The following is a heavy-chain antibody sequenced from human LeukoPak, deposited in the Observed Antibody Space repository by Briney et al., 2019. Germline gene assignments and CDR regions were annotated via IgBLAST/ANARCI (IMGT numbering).Heavy chain of an antibody. CDR2: IKSKAYGGTT. CDR1: GFTFGDYA. D-gene: IGHD5-12*01. CDR3: TRVLGYSGYEFIDY. J-gene: IGHJ4*02. V-gene: IGHV3-49*03. Sequence: GGSLRLSCTASGFTFGDYAMSWFRQAPGKGLEWVGFIKSKAYGGTTEYAASVKGRFTISRDDSKSIAYLQMNSLKTEDTAVYYCTRVLGYSGYEFIDYWGQGTLVTVSS.